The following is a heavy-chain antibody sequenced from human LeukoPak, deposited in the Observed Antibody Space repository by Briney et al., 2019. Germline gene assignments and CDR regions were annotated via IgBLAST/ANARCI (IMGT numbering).Heavy chain of an antibody. Sequence: SVKVSCKASGGTFSSYAISWVRQAPGQGLEWMGRIIPILGIANYAQKFQGRVTMTRNTSISTAYMELSSLRSEDTAVYYCAFWGGYSDAFDIWGQGTMVTVSS. D-gene: IGHD3-3*01. J-gene: IGHJ3*02. CDR1: GGTFSSYA. CDR3: AFWGGYSDAFDI. V-gene: IGHV1-69*04. CDR2: IIPILGIA.